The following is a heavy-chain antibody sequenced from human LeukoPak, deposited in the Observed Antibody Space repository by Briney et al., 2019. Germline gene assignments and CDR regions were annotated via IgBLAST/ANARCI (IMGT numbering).Heavy chain of an antibody. CDR1: GGSISSGSYY. CDR2: IYTSGST. V-gene: IGHV4-61*02. Sequence: PSETLSLTCTVSGGSISSGSYYWSWIRQPAGKGLEWIVRIYTSGSTNYNPSLKSRVTISVDTSKNQFSLKLSCVTAADTAVYYCARDQVSGSYSPLDYWGQGTLVTVSS. CDR3: ARDQVSGSYSPLDY. J-gene: IGHJ4*02. D-gene: IGHD1-26*01.